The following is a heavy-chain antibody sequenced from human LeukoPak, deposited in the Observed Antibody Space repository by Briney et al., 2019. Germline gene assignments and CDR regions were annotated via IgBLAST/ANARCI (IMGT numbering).Heavy chain of an antibody. V-gene: IGHV4-30-4*01. CDR2: IYYSGST. CDR1: GDSISSGDYY. D-gene: IGHD3-16*01. CDR3: ARGTDSVSCFDY. J-gene: IGHJ4*02. Sequence: SQTLSLTCTVSGDSISSGDYYWRWIRQPPGKGLEWIGYIYYSGSTSYNPSLKSRVTISLDTPKNQFSLRLNSLTAADTAVYYCARGTDSVSCFDYWGQGTLVTVSS.